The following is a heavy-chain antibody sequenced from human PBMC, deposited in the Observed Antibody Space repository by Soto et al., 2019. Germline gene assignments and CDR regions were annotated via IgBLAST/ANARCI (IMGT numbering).Heavy chain of an antibody. J-gene: IGHJ4*02. CDR3: AHCRGGVASF. CDR1: GFSLNTRDVG. CDR2: VYWDDDK. D-gene: IGHD3-16*01. V-gene: IGHV2-5*02. Sequence: QITLNESGPALVKPTQTLTLTCTFSGFSLNTRDVGVGWIRQPPGNALEWLGVVYWDDDKTYSPSLKRRLTITQDTPQIPVVLRMTKMAPVDTATYYCAHCRGGVASFWGQGTLVTVSS.